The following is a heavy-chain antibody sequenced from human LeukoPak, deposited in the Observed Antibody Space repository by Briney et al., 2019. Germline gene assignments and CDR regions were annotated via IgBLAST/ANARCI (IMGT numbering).Heavy chain of an antibody. V-gene: IGHV4-34*01. CDR1: GVSLRGYY. CDR3: ARGRNYVSDFYFDV. CDR2: ISHEGDS. D-gene: IGHD1-7*01. Sequence: SETLSLTCAVYGVSLRGYYWSWIRQSPEKGLQWIGEISHEGDSIYNPSLKSRLTLSVDMSKNQFSLKLRSVTAADTAVYYCARGRNYVSDFYFDVWGKGTTVIVSS. J-gene: IGHJ6*03.